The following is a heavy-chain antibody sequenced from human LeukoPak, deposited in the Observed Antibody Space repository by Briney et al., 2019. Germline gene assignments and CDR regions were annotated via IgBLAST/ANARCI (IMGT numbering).Heavy chain of an antibody. CDR2: IYYSGST. Sequence: SETLSLTCTVSGGSISSYYWSWIRQPPGKGLEWIGYIYYSGSTNYNPSLKSRVTISVDTSKNQFSLKLSSVTAADTAVYYCARGVEIQLWLTPPDVVHAFDYWGQGTLVTVSS. CDR1: GGSISSYY. J-gene: IGHJ4*02. V-gene: IGHV4-59*01. D-gene: IGHD5-18*01. CDR3: ARGVEIQLWLTPPDVVHAFDY.